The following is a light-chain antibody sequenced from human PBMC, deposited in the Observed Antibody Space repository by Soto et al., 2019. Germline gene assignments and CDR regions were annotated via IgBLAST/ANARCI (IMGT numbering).Light chain of an antibody. J-gene: IGLJ1*01. V-gene: IGLV1-40*01. CDR2: GNS. CDR3: QSYDSSLRGPFYV. CDR1: SSNIGAGYD. Sequence: QSVLTQPLSVSGAPGQRVTISCTGSSSNIGAGYDVHWYQQLPGTAPKLLIYGNSNRPSGVPDRFSGSKSGTSASLAITGLQAEDEADYYCQSYDSSLRGPFYVFGTGTKLTVL.